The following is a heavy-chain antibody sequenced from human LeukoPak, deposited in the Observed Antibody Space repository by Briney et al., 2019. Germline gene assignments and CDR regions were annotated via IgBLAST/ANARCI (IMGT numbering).Heavy chain of an antibody. Sequence: EASVKVSCKASGYTFTSYGISWVRQAPGQGLEWMGWISAYNGNTNYAQKLQGRVTMTRDMSTSTVYMELSSLRSEDTAVYYCARVGVVVPAAMYAFDIWGQGTMVTVSS. CDR3: ARVGVVVPAAMYAFDI. J-gene: IGHJ3*02. CDR1: GYTFTSYG. D-gene: IGHD2-2*01. V-gene: IGHV1-18*01. CDR2: ISAYNGNT.